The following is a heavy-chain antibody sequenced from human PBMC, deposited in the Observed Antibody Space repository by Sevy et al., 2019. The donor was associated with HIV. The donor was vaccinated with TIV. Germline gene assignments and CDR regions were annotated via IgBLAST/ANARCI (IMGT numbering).Heavy chain of an antibody. CDR2: FDPEYGET. Sequence: ASVKVSCKVSGYTLSELSMHWVRQAPGKGLEWMGGFDPEYGETVYAQKFQGRVTMTEDTSTNTANMELSSLRSEDTAIYYCATGFPGEYPECGRIRCFTDYFAYWGQGALVTVSS. D-gene: IGHD3-3*02. CDR3: ATGFPGEYPECGRIRCFTDYFAY. J-gene: IGHJ4*02. CDR1: GYTLSELS. V-gene: IGHV1-24*01.